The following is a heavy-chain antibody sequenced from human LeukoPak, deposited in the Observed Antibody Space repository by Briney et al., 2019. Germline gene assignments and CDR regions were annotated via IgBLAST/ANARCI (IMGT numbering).Heavy chain of an antibody. CDR2: MYYSGRT. V-gene: IGHV4-61*01. Sequence: AETLFLTCTVSGGSVSSGSYYWSWIRQPPGKGLEWIGYMYYSGRTNYNPSLKSRVTMSVDTSKNQFSLELSAVTAADTAVYYCARRMSGPRYFDYWGQGTPVAFSS. D-gene: IGHD3-3*01. CDR3: ARRMSGPRYFDY. J-gene: IGHJ4*02. CDR1: GGSVSSGSYY.